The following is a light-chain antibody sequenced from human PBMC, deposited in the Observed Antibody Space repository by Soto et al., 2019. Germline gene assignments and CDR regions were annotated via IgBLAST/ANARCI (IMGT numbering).Light chain of an antibody. V-gene: IGLV1-51*01. CDR1: SSNIGSNG. J-gene: IGLJ1*01. Sequence: QLVLTQPPSASGTPGQRITISCSGTSSNIGSNGVYWYQHLPGTAPTLLIYDNNKRPSGIPDRFSGSKSGTSATLVITGLQTGDEADYYCGTRDSSRTGDVFGTGTKLTVL. CDR3: GTRDSSRTGDV. CDR2: DNN.